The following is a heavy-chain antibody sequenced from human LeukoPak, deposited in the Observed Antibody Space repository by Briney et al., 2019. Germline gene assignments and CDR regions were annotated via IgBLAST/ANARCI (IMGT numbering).Heavy chain of an antibody. Sequence: GGSLRLSCAASGFTFSSYGMHWVRQAPGKGLEWVAVISYDGSNKYYADSVRGRFTISRDNSKNTLYLQMNSLRAEDTAVYYCAKDYGNAPDYWGQGTLVTVSS. CDR1: GFTFSSYG. D-gene: IGHD1-14*01. J-gene: IGHJ4*02. CDR2: ISYDGSNK. CDR3: AKDYGNAPDY. V-gene: IGHV3-30*18.